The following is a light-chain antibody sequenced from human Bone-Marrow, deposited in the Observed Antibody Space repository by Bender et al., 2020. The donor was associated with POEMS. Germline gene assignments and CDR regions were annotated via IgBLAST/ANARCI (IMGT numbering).Light chain of an antibody. CDR1: SSDVGRYNY. V-gene: IGLV2-14*03. CDR3: SSYTGSGTLVV. J-gene: IGLJ2*01. CDR2: DVS. Sequence: QSALTQPASMSGSPGQSITFSCTGTSSDVGRYNYVSWYQHHPGKAPKLIIYDVSNRPSGVSNRFAGSKSGNTASLTISGLEAEDEADYYCSSYTGSGTLVVFGGGTKLTVL.